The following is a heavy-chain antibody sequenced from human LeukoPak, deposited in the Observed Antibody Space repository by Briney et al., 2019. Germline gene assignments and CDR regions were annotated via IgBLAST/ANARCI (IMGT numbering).Heavy chain of an antibody. J-gene: IGHJ4*02. CDR1: GFTFTDAW. CDR3: TTDPAGVTTVTSPNYYFDY. CDR2: INIKTLGGTA. V-gene: IGHV3-15*01. D-gene: IGHD4-17*01. Sequence: PGGSLRLSCAASGFTFTDAWMSWVRQAPGKGLEWVARINIKTLGGTAVCAAPVQGRFTISRDDSKNTLYLQMNSLKTEDTAVYCTTDPAGVTTVTSPNYYFDYWGQGTLVTVSS.